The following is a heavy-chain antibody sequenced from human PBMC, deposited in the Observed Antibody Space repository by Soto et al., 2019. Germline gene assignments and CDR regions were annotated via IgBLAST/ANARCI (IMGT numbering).Heavy chain of an antibody. CDR3: ARDLRRFVVVVAATHYGMDV. CDR1: GFTFSSYW. CDR2: IKQDGSEK. V-gene: IGHV3-7*01. D-gene: IGHD2-15*01. J-gene: IGHJ6*02. Sequence: EVQLVESGGGLVQPGGSLRLSCAASGFTFSSYWMSWVRQAPGKGLEWVANIKQDGSEKYYVDSVKGRFTISRDNAKNSLYLQMNSLRAEDTAVYYCARDLRRFVVVVAATHYGMDVWGQGTTVTVSS.